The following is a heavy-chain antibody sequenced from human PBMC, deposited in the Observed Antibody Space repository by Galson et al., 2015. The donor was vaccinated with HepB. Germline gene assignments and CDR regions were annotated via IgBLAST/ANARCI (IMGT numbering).Heavy chain of an antibody. V-gene: IGHV3-9*01. Sequence: SLRLSCAASGFTFDDYAMHWVRHAPGKGLEWVSGISWNSGSIGYADSVKGRFTISRDNAKNSLYLQMNSLRAEDTAVYYCARGKKVGSSSEALGYWGQGTLVTVSS. CDR1: GFTFDDYA. D-gene: IGHD6-13*01. CDR3: ARGKKVGSSSEALGY. CDR2: ISWNSGSI. J-gene: IGHJ4*02.